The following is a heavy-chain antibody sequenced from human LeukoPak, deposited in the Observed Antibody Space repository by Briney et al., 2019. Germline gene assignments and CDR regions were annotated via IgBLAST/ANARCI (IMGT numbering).Heavy chain of an antibody. Sequence: GASVKVSCKASGGTFISYAISWVRQAPGQGLEWMGGIIPIFGTANYAQKFQGRVTITADESTSTAYMELSSLRSEDTAVYYCARVGLREYYFDYWGQGTLVTVSS. CDR2: IIPIFGTA. D-gene: IGHD5-12*01. J-gene: IGHJ4*02. CDR3: ARVGLREYYFDY. V-gene: IGHV1-69*13. CDR1: GGTFISYA.